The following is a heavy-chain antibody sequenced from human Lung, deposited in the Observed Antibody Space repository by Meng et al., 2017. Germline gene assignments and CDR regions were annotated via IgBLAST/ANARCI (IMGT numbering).Heavy chain of an antibody. Sequence: QVPPGRSGPWVNKAGASVKSFWKASDYTFPGYGVSWVRQAPGQGLEWMAWLGAHDGDASHAPKFQGRVTVSADRPTATAYMELRSLRSDDTAVYYCARGTPGRSYSDYWGQGTLVTVSS. CDR2: LGAHDGDA. CDR1: DYTFPGYG. V-gene: IGHV1-18*01. CDR3: ARGTPGRSYSDY. J-gene: IGHJ4*02. D-gene: IGHD3-10*01.